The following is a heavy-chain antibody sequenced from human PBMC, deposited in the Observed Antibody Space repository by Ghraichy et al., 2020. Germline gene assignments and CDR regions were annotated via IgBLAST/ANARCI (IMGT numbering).Heavy chain of an antibody. V-gene: IGHV4-59*08. Sequence: SETLSLTCTVSGGSISSYYWSWIRQPPGKGLEWIGYIYYSGSTNYNPSLKSRVTISVDTSKNQFSLKLSSVTAADTAVYYCARRDFTMTGRAFDIWGRGTMVTVSS. D-gene: IGHD3-22*01. CDR2: IYYSGST. J-gene: IGHJ3*02. CDR1: GGSISSYY. CDR3: ARRDFTMTGRAFDI.